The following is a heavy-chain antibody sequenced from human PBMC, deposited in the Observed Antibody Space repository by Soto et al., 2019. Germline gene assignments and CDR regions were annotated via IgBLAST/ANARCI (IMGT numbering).Heavy chain of an antibody. J-gene: IGHJ4*02. CDR3: AKDLRVYGDNAFDY. CDR1: GFTFSSYG. Sequence: PGGSPRLSCAASGFTFSSYGMHWVRQAPGKGLEWVAVISYDGSNKYYADSVKGRFTISRDNSKNTLYLQMNSLRAEDTAVYYCAKDLRVYGDNAFDYWGQGTLVTVS. V-gene: IGHV3-30*18. CDR2: ISYDGSNK. D-gene: IGHD4-17*01.